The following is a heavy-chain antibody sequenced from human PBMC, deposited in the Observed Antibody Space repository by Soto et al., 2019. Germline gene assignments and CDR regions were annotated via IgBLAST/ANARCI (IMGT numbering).Heavy chain of an antibody. Sequence: GGSLRLSCAASGFTFSSYSMNWVRQAPGKGLERVSSISSSSSYIYYADSVKGRFTISRDNAKNSLYLQMNSLRAEDTAVYYCARDIIAAAGMVGYYFDYWGQGTLVTVSS. CDR2: ISSSSSYI. CDR3: ARDIIAAAGMVGYYFDY. CDR1: GFTFSSYS. J-gene: IGHJ4*02. V-gene: IGHV3-21*01. D-gene: IGHD6-13*01.